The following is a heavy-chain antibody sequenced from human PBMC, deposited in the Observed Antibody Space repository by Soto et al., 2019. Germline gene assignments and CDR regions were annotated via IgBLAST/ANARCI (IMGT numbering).Heavy chain of an antibody. CDR1: GFTFSSYS. Sequence: EVQLVESGGGLVQPGGSLRLSCAASGFTFSSYSMNWVRQAPGKGLEWVSSISSSSSYIYYADSVKGRFTISRDNAKNSLYLQMNSLRAEDTAVYYCARDLMPSPVYYYYGMDVWGQGTTVTVSS. CDR3: ARDLMPSPVYYYYGMDV. J-gene: IGHJ6*02. CDR2: ISSSSSYI. V-gene: IGHV3-21*01. D-gene: IGHD2-2*01.